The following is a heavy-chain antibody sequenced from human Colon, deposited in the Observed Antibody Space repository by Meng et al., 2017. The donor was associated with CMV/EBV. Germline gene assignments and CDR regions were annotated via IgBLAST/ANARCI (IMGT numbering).Heavy chain of an antibody. Sequence: GSGLLNPSETLSRTCAVDVGAFSGYYWTWIRQPPGKGLEWIGEIHHFGSSNYNPSLKSRVTISVDTSKKQFSLKVDSVTAADTAVYYCARGRTYQYGLDVWGQGTTVTVSS. D-gene: IGHD2-2*01. V-gene: IGHV4-34*01. J-gene: IGHJ6*02. CDR1: VGAFSGYY. CDR2: IHHFGSS. CDR3: ARGRTYQYGLDV.